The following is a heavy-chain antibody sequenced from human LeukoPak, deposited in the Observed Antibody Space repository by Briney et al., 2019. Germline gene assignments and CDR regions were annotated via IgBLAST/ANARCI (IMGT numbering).Heavy chain of an antibody. CDR1: GFTFSSYG. CDR2: INSDGSST. J-gene: IGHJ4*02. CDR3: ASGGGQQLVQRVFYFDY. Sequence: GGSLRLSCAASGFTFSSYGMHWVRQAPGKGLVWVSRINSDGSSTSYADSVKGRFTISRDNAKNTLYLQMNSLRAEDTAVYYCASGGGQQLVQRVFYFDYWGQGTLVTVSS. V-gene: IGHV3-74*01. D-gene: IGHD6-13*01.